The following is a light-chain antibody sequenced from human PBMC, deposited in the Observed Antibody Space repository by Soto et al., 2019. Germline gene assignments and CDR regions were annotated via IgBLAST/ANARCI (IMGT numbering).Light chain of an antibody. CDR2: GAS. V-gene: IGKV3-15*01. J-gene: IGKJ5*01. Sequence: EIMMTQSPATLSVSPGGRATLSCRASQSISDTLAWYQQKPGQAPRLLIYGASTRAPGFPARFSGSGSGTEFTLTISSLQSEDFAVYYCQQYNNWPITFGQGTRPEVK. CDR1: QSISDT. CDR3: QQYNNWPIT.